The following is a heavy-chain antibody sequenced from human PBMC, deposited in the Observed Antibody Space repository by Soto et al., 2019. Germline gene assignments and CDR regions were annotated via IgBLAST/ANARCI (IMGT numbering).Heavy chain of an antibody. V-gene: IGHV6-1*01. CDR2: TWYRSKWYS. J-gene: IGHJ5*02. CDR3: ARFRDYVWGSYRSNWLDP. D-gene: IGHD3-16*02. CDR1: GDTISSNSAR. Sequence: QTLSLTCAISGDTISSNSARWNWIRQSPSRGLEWLGRTWYRSKWYSDYALSVKSRLIINPDTSKNQFSLKLSSVTAADTAVYYCARFRDYVWGSYRSNWLDPWGQGTLVTVSS.